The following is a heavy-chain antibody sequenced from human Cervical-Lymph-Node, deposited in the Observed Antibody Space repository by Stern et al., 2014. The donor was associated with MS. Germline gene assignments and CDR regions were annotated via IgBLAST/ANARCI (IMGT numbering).Heavy chain of an antibody. Sequence: VQLVESGGGVVQPGRSLRLSCAASGFTFSSYAMHWVRQAPGKGLEWVAVISNDAKNTNYADDVKGRFSIYRGNSQNTLGLQMYSLRMEDTAQYYCVPGSGAFDFWGQGTLVAVSS. CDR3: VPGSGAFDF. CDR2: ISNDAKNT. J-gene: IGHJ4*02. CDR1: GFTFSSYA. D-gene: IGHD3-10*01. V-gene: IGHV3-30*03.